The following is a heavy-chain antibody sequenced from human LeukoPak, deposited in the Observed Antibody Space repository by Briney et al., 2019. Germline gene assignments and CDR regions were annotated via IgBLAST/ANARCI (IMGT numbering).Heavy chain of an antibody. CDR3: AKGKHRPSGSGSYSYYYYYGMDV. Sequence: GGSLRLSCAASGFTFGDYAMHWVRQAPGKGLEWVSGISWNSDSIGYADSVKGRFTISRDNAKNSLYLQMNSLRAEDTALYYCAKGKHRPSGSGSYSYYYYYGMDVWGQGTTVTVSS. CDR1: GFTFGDYA. J-gene: IGHJ6*02. V-gene: IGHV3-9*01. CDR2: ISWNSDSI. D-gene: IGHD3-10*01.